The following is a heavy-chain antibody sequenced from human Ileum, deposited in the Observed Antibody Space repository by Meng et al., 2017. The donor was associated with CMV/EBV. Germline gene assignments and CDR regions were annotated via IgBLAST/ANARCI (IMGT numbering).Heavy chain of an antibody. V-gene: IGHV3-23*01. D-gene: IGHD1-1*01. Sequence: EVQLLESGGGLVQPGGSLRLSCAASGFTFSSSPMNWVRQAPGKGLEWVSGLSNSGGSTYYADSVKGRFTVSRDNSKNTLYLQMDSLRAEDTAVYYCATEDWNADYWGQGTLVTVSS. CDR1: GFTFSSSP. CDR3: ATEDWNADY. CDR2: LSNSGGST. J-gene: IGHJ4*02.